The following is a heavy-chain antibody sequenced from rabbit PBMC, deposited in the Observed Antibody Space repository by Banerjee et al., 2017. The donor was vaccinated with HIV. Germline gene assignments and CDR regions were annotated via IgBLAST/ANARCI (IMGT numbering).Heavy chain of an antibody. CDR1: GFSFSSSYY. Sequence: QEQLEESGGDLVKPEGSLTLTCTASGFSFSSSYYMCWVRQAPGKGLEWIACIYAGASGSTYYASWAKGRFTISKTSSTTGTLQMTSLTAADTATYFCARNDYGDYAYYFNLWGPGTLVTVS. J-gene: IGHJ4*01. CDR3: ARNDYGDYAYYFNL. CDR2: IYAGASGST. D-gene: IGHD2-1*01. V-gene: IGHV1S45*01.